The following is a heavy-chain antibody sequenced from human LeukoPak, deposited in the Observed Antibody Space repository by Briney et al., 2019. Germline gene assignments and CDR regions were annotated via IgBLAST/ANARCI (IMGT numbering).Heavy chain of an antibody. CDR3: ARGLRSYDSSGYYYGWYFDL. V-gene: IGHV4-59*01. D-gene: IGHD3-22*01. Sequence: SGTLSLTCTVSGGSISSYYWSWIRQPPGKGLEWIGYIYYSGSTNYNPSLKSRVTISVDTSKNQFSLKLSSVTAADTAVYYCARGLRSYDSSGYYYGWYFDLWGRGTLVTVSS. CDR1: GGSISSYY. CDR2: IYYSGST. J-gene: IGHJ2*01.